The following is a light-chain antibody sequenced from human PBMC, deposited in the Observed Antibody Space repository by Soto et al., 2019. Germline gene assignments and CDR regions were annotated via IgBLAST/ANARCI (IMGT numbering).Light chain of an antibody. CDR1: QDISNY. CDR2: DAS. V-gene: IGKV1-33*01. CDR3: QQDDNLPLT. Sequence: DIQMTQSPSSRSASVGDRVTITCQASQDISNYLNWYQQKPGKAPKLLIYDASNLETGVPSRFSGSGSGTDFTFTISSLQPEDIATYYCQQDDNLPLTFGGGTKVEIK. J-gene: IGKJ4*01.